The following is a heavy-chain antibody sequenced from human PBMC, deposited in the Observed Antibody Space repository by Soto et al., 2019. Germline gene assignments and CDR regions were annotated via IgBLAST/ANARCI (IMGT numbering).Heavy chain of an antibody. CDR3: ASVGEIFGLVIIAYLDL. V-gene: IGHV3-30*03. Sequence: QVQLVESGGGVVQPGKSLRLSCATSGLTFNNYALHWVRQPPGKGLERVALISNDGIKTFYADSVKGRFTISRDTAKNSLFLQMNSLTTEDTAVYFCASVGEIFGLVIIAYLDLWGQGTLGAVSS. CDR2: ISNDGIKT. CDR1: GLTFNNYA. J-gene: IGHJ4*02. D-gene: IGHD3-3*01.